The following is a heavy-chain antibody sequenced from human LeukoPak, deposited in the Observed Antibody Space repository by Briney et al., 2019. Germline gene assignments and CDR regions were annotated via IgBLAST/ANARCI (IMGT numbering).Heavy chain of an antibody. J-gene: IGHJ5*02. Sequence: SQTLSLTCAVSGGSISSGGYSWSWIRQPPGKGLEWIGYIYHSGNTYYNPSLKSRVTISVDRSKNQFSLKLSSVTAADTAVYYWAGGGGFLPNFPPGGQGPRATVPS. D-gene: IGHD2/OR15-2a*01. CDR1: GGSISSGGYS. CDR2: IYHSGNT. CDR3: AGGGGFLPNFPP. V-gene: IGHV4-30-2*01.